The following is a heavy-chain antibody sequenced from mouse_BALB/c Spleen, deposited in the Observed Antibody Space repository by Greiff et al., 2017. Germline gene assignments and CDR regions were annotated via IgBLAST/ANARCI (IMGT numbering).Heavy chain of an antibody. V-gene: IGHV1S81*02. D-gene: IGHD2-3*01. Sequence: VQLQQPGAELVKPGASVKLSCKASGYTFTSYWMHWVKQRPGQGLEWIGEINPSNGRTNYNEKFKSKATLTVDKSSSTAYMQLSSLTSEDSAVYYCADDGYPAWFAYWGQKALVTVSA. CDR2: INPSNGRT. CDR1: GYTFTSYW. CDR3: ADDGYPAWFAY. J-gene: IGHJ3*01.